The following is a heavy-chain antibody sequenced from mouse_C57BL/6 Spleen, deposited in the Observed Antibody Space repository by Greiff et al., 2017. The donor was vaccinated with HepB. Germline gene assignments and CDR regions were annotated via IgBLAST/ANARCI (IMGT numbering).Heavy chain of an antibody. Sequence: QVQLKQPGTELVKPGASVKLSCKASGYTFTSYWMHWVKQRPGQGLEWIGNINPSNGGTNYNEKFKSKATLTVDKSSSTAYMQLSSLTSEDSAVYYCARWDSNYVGFAYWGQGTLVTVSA. CDR1: GYTFTSYW. CDR3: ARWDSNYVGFAY. D-gene: IGHD2-5*01. V-gene: IGHV1-53*01. CDR2: INPSNGGT. J-gene: IGHJ3*01.